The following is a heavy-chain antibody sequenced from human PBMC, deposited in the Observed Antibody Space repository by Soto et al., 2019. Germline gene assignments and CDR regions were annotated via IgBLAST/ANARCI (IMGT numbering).Heavy chain of an antibody. CDR2: IYYSGST. V-gene: IGHV4-39*01. D-gene: IGHD1-1*01. J-gene: IGHJ4*02. Sequence: QLQLQESGPGLVKPSETLSLTCTVSGGSISSSSYYWGWIRQPPGKGLEWIGSIYYSGSTYYNPSLKSRVTISVDTSKNQFSLKLSSVTAADTAVYYCARQGIGYDGRTEELDYWGQGTLVTVSS. CDR3: ARQGIGYDGRTEELDY. CDR1: GGSISSSSYY.